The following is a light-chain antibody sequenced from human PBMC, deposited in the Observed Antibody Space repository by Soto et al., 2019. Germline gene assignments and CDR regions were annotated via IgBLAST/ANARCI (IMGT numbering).Light chain of an antibody. Sequence: DIQLTQSPSFLSASVGDRVTITCRASQGISSFLAWYQEKPAEPPKLLIYDALTLQSGVPSRLSGSGSGTEFSLTISSLQPEDFATYYCQQLDSYPITFGQGTRLEIK. J-gene: IGKJ5*01. V-gene: IGKV1-9*01. CDR1: QGISSF. CDR2: DAL. CDR3: QQLDSYPIT.